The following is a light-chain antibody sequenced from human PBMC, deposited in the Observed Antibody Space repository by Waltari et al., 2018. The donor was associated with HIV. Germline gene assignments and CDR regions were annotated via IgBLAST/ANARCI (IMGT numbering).Light chain of an antibody. CDR2: WAS. J-gene: IGKJ1*01. V-gene: IGKV4-1*01. Sequence: DIVMTQSPDSLAVSLGERATINCKSSQSVLYRSNNKNYLSWYQQKPGQPPKLLIYWASTRESGVPDRFSGSGSETDFTLTISSLQAEDVAVYYCQQYYSSLRTFGQGTKVEIK. CDR1: QSVLYRSNNKNY. CDR3: QQYYSSLRT.